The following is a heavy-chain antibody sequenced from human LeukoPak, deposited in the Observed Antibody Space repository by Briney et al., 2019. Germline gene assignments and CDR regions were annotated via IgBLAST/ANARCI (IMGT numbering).Heavy chain of an antibody. CDR2: ISGSGSHT. J-gene: IGHJ5*02. D-gene: IGHD1-1*01. CDR3: GSGPVGTTVP. Sequence: PGGSLRLSCAASGFSFGSYAMGWTRQAPGQGLEWVSAISGSGSHTNYAESVKGRFTISRDNSKNILYLHMGSLTVADTAVYYCGSGPVGTTVPWGQGTLSPSPQ. V-gene: IGHV3-23*01. CDR1: GFSFGSYA.